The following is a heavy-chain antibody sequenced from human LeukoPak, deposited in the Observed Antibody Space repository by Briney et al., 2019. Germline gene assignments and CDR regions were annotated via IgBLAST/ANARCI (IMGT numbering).Heavy chain of an antibody. J-gene: IGHJ4*02. CDR2: ISYDGSNK. D-gene: IGHD3-3*01. Sequence: PGRSLRLSCAASGFTFSSYGMHWVRQAPGKGLEWVAVISYDGSNKYYADSVKGRFTISRDNSKNTLYLQMNSLRAEDTAVYYCAKGYYDFWSGYYTFDYRGQGTLVTVSS. CDR3: AKGYYDFWSGYYTFDY. CDR1: GFTFSSYG. V-gene: IGHV3-30*18.